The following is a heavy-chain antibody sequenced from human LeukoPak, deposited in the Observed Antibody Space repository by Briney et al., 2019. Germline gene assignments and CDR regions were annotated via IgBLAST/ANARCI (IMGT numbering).Heavy chain of an antibody. Sequence: GGSLRLSCAASGFTFSGSAMHWVRQASGKGLEWVGRIRSKANSYATAYAASVKGRFTISRDDSKNTAYLQMNSLKTEDTAVYYCTSNVPGIAAAGLGYYYYMDVWGKGTTVTISS. CDR2: IRSKANSYAT. CDR3: TSNVPGIAAAGLGYYYYMDV. V-gene: IGHV3-73*01. D-gene: IGHD6-13*01. J-gene: IGHJ6*03. CDR1: GFTFSGSA.